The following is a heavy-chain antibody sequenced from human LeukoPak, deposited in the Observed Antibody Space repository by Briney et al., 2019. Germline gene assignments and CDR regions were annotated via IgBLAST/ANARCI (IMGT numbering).Heavy chain of an antibody. J-gene: IGHJ6*02. D-gene: IGHD5-12*01. CDR3: SSAYESDYFFYYGMDV. CDR2: ISSSSRST. Sequence: GGSLRLSCAASGFTFSDYYMSWIRQAPGKGLEWVSYISSSSRSTTYADSVKGRFTISRDNAKNSLYLQMNSLRAEDTAVYYCSSAYESDYFFYYGMDVWGQGTTVTVSS. CDR1: GFTFSDYY. V-gene: IGHV3-11*06.